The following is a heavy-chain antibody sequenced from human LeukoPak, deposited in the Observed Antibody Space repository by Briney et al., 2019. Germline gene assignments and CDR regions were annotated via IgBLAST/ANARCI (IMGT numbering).Heavy chain of an antibody. V-gene: IGHV3-53*01. Sequence: GGSLRLSCAASGFTVSSNFLSWVRQPPGKGLEWVSDIYSGGSTYYADSVKGRFTISRDNSKNTLYLQMNSLRAEDTAVYYCTRGGGGSFPHYSGQGTLVTVSS. J-gene: IGHJ4*02. CDR1: GFTVSSNF. CDR3: TRGGGGSFPHY. D-gene: IGHD2-21*01. CDR2: IYSGGST.